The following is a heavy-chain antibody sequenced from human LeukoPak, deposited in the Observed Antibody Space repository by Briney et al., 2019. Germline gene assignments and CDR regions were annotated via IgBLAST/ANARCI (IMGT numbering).Heavy chain of an antibody. CDR3: ARQVGPFDP. Sequence: SETLSLTCTVSGGSISSYYWSWIRQPPGKGLEWIGYIYTSGSTNYNPSLKSRVTISVDTSKNQFSLKLSSVTAADPAVYYCARQVGPFDPWGQGTLVTVSS. D-gene: IGHD3-10*01. CDR1: GGSISSYY. CDR2: IYTSGST. J-gene: IGHJ5*02. V-gene: IGHV4-4*09.